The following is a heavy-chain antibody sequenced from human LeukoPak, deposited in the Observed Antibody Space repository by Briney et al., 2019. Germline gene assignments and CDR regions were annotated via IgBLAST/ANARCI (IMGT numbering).Heavy chain of an antibody. V-gene: IGHV4-39*07. CDR3: ARDGSGQPDP. D-gene: IGHD2-2*01. J-gene: IGHJ5*02. CDR1: GGSISSSTYY. CDR2: IYYSGST. Sequence: SETLSLTCTVSGGSISSSTYYWGWIRQPPGKGLEWIGNIYYSGSTYYNPSLKSRVTISVDTSKNQFSLRLTSVTAADTAVYYCARDGSGQPDPWGQGTLVTVSS.